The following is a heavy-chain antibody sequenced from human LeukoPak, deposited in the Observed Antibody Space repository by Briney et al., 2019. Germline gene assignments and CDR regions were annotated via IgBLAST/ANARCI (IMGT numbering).Heavy chain of an antibody. J-gene: IGHJ3*02. V-gene: IGHV4-39*01. D-gene: IGHD2-2*01. CDR2: IYHSGST. Sequence: SETLSLTCTVSGGSISSGGYYWGWIRQPPGKGLEWIGSIYHSGSTYYNPSLKSRVTISVDTSKNQFSLKLSSVTAADTAVYYCARHIVVVPAATTTFDIWGQGTMVTVSS. CDR1: GGSISSGGYY. CDR3: ARHIVVVPAATTTFDI.